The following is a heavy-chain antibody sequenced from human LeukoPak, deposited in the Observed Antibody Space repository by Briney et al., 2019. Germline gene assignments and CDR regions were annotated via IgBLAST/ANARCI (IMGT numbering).Heavy chain of an antibody. J-gene: IGHJ3*02. CDR1: GYTFTEYY. CDR3: ARRKAAAAGRDAFDI. CDR2: TNPNRDDT. Sequence: GASVKVSCKTSGYTFTEYYVHWVRQAPGQGLEWMGWTNPNRDDTHYAQKFQGRVTMTRDTSTSTAYMELSSLRSDDTAVYYCARRKAAAAGRDAFDIWGRGTLVTVSS. V-gene: IGHV1-2*02. D-gene: IGHD6-13*01.